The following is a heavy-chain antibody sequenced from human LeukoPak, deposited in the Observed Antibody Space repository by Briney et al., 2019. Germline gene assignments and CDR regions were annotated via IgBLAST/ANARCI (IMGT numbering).Heavy chain of an antibody. CDR3: ARDQGYYDSSGYVNDAFDI. D-gene: IGHD3-22*01. CDR2: FYSGGST. J-gene: IGHJ3*02. CDR1: GFTVSSNY. Sequence: GGSLRLSCAASGFTVSSNYMSWVRQAPGKGLEWVSVFYSGGSTYYADSVKGRFTISRDNSKNTLYLQMNSLRAEDTAVYYCARDQGYYDSSGYVNDAFDIWGQGTMVTVSS. V-gene: IGHV3-66*01.